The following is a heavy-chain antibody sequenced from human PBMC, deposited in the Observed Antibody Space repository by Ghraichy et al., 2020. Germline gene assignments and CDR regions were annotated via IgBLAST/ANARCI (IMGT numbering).Heavy chain of an antibody. D-gene: IGHD3-10*01. CDR3: ARDGLRGSARRSWFDP. V-gene: IGHV3-21*01. CDR1: GFTFSSYS. CDR2: ISSSSSYI. J-gene: IGHJ5*02. Sequence: LSLTCAASGFTFSSYSMNWVRQAPGKGLEWVSSISSSSSYIYYADSVKGRFTISRDNAKNSLYLQMNSLRAEDTAVYYCARDGLRGSARRSWFDPWGQGTLVTVSS.